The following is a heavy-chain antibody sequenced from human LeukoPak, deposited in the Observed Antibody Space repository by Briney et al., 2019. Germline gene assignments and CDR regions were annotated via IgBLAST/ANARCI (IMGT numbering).Heavy chain of an antibody. J-gene: IGHJ4*02. CDR1: GFTFRSYS. D-gene: IGHD6-13*01. CDR3: ARGSQQPD. V-gene: IGHV3-48*01. CDR2: ISSSSSTI. Sequence: PGWSLRLSCASSGFTFRSYSMNGVRQAPGKGLEGVSYISSSSSTIYYADSVKGRFTISRDNAQNPLYLQMNSLRAEGTAVYYCARGSQQPDWGQGTLVTASS.